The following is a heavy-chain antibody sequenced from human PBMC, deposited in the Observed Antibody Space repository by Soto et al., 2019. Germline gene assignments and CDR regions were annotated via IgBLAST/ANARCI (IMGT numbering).Heavy chain of an antibody. CDR3: AKGDSGWPRWYFDY. CDR2: ISTSGDRT. Sequence: GGSLRLSCAACGITVSNYVMGCVRQALGSGLEWVSAISTSGDRTSFADSVEGRFTISRDNSENTLCLKMSSLSVEDTAVFSCAKGDSGWPRWYFDYWGQGIVVTLSS. D-gene: IGHD5-12*01. CDR1: GITVSNYV. V-gene: IGHV3-23*01. J-gene: IGHJ4*02.